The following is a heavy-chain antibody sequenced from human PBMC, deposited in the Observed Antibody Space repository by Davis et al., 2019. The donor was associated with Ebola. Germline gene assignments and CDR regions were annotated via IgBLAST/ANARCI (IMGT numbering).Heavy chain of an antibody. CDR1: GFTFSNAW. Sequence: GESLKISCAASGFTFSNAWMSWVRQAPGKGLEWVSSISSSSSYIYYADSVKGRFTISRDNAKNSLYLQMNSLRAEDTAVYYCAREIGIAAAGFDYWGQGTLVTVSS. V-gene: IGHV3-21*01. D-gene: IGHD6-13*01. CDR3: AREIGIAAAGFDY. CDR2: ISSSSSYI. J-gene: IGHJ4*02.